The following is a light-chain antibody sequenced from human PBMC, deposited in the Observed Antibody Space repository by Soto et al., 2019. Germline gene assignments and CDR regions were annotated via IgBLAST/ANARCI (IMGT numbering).Light chain of an antibody. CDR3: GTWDSXLSVFYV. Sequence: QSARTQPPSVSAAPGQKVTISCSGSSSNIGNNYVSWYQQLPGTAPKLLIYENNKRPSGIPDRFSGSKSGTSATLGITGLQTGDEADYYCGTWDSXLSVFYVFGTGTKVTVL. J-gene: IGLJ1*01. V-gene: IGLV1-51*02. CDR2: ENN. CDR1: SSNIGNNY.